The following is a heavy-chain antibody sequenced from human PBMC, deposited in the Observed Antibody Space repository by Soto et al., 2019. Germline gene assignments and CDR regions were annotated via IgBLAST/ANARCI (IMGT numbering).Heavy chain of an antibody. D-gene: IGHD3-10*01. CDR1: AGSINSGGYH. Sequence: QMHLQEAGPGLVKPSQTLTLICTVSAGSINSGGYHWTWIRQRPGKGLEWIGSISDTGTSYYNSSLKSRLAISVDRSRTQFSLQLASVTGADTAIYHCTAMDRRGYDPGGQGIAVLVSS. CDR2: ISDTGTS. CDR3: TAMDRRGYDP. V-gene: IGHV4-31*03. J-gene: IGHJ5*02.